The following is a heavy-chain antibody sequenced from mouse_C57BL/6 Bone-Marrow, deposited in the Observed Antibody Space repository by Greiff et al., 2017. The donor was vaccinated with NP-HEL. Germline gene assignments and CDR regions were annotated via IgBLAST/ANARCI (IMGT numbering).Heavy chain of an antibody. Sequence: DVKLVESGGDLVKPGGSLKLSCAASGFTFSSYGMSWVRQTPDKRLEWVATLSSGGSYTYYPDSVKGRFTISRDKAENTLYLQMSSLKSEDTAMYYCARLLIYYDYDGGRFAYWGQGTLVTVSA. D-gene: IGHD2-4*01. CDR1: GFTFSSYG. CDR3: ARLLIYYDYDGGRFAY. J-gene: IGHJ3*01. CDR2: LSSGGSYT. V-gene: IGHV5-6*02.